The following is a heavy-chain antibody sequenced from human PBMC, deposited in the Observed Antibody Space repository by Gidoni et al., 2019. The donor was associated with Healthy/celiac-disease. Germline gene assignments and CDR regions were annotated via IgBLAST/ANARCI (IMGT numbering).Heavy chain of an antibody. CDR3: ARAVGATNYYGMDV. CDR1: GYTFTSYD. J-gene: IGHJ6*02. Sequence: QVQLVQSGAEVKKPGASVKVSCTASGYTFTSYDINWVRQATGQGLEWMGWMNPNSGNTGYAQKFKGRVTMTRNTSISTAYMELSSLRSEDTAVYYCARAVGATNYYGMDVWGQGTTVTVSS. CDR2: MNPNSGNT. V-gene: IGHV1-8*01. D-gene: IGHD1-26*01.